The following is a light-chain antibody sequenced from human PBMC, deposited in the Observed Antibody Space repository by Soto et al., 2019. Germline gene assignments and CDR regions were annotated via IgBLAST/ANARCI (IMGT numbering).Light chain of an antibody. CDR2: GAS. CDR3: QQYGTSPRIT. J-gene: IGKJ5*01. V-gene: IGKV3-20*01. Sequence: EIVLTQSPGTLSLSPGEGATLSCRASQNVTSSYLAWYQQKPGQAPRLLIYGASTRATGIPDRFSGSGSGTDFTLTISRLEPEDFAVYYCQQYGTSPRITFGQGTRLEIK. CDR1: QNVTSSY.